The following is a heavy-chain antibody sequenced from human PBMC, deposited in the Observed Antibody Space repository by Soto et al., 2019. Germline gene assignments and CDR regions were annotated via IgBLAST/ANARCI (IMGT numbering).Heavy chain of an antibody. CDR2: ISGSGGST. V-gene: IGHV3-23*01. D-gene: IGHD6-19*01. Sequence: GGSLRLSCAASGFTFSSYAMSWVRQAPGKGLEWVSAISGSGGSTYYADSVKGRFTISRDNSKNTLYLEMNSLRAEDTAVYYCARDGTFSSGWYTGFDYWGQGTLVTVSS. CDR3: ARDGTFSSGWYTGFDY. CDR1: GFTFSSYA. J-gene: IGHJ4*02.